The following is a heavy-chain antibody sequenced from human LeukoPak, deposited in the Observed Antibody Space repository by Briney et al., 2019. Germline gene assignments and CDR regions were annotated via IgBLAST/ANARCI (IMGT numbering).Heavy chain of an antibody. Sequence: GGSLRLSCAASGFTVSNNYMSWVRQAPGKELEWVSFIYNTGPTYYADSVKGRFTISRDNSKNTLYLQMNNLRAEDTAVYYCARVGQLGDFDYWGQGTLVTVSS. CDR1: GFTVSNNY. V-gene: IGHV3-53*01. CDR2: IYNTGPT. CDR3: ARVGQLGDFDY. J-gene: IGHJ4*02. D-gene: IGHD2-2*01.